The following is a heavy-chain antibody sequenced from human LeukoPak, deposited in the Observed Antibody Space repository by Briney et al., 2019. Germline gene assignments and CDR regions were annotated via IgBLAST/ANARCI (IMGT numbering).Heavy chain of an antibody. Sequence: GGSLRLSCAASGFTFSNVWMSWVRQAPGKGLEWVGRIKSKTDGGTTDYAAPVKGRFTISRDDSKNTLYLQMNSLKTEDTAVYYCTTEPYYYDSSDYYYYFDYWGQGTLVTVSS. CDR1: GFTFSNVW. V-gene: IGHV3-15*01. CDR2: IKSKTDGGTT. CDR3: TTEPYYYDSSDYYYYFDY. J-gene: IGHJ4*02. D-gene: IGHD3-22*01.